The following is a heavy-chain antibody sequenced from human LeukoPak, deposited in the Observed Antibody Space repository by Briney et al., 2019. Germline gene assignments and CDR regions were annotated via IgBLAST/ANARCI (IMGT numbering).Heavy chain of an antibody. CDR2: IYYSGST. D-gene: IGHD2-15*01. J-gene: IGHJ4*02. CDR1: GGSISSYY. V-gene: IGHV4-59*01. CDR3: ASQDGLLRFDY. Sequence: SETLSLTCTVSGGSISSYYWSWIRQPPGKGLEWMGYIYYSGSTNYNPSLKSRVTISVDTSKNQFSLKLSSVTAADTAVYYCASQDGLLRFDYWGQGTLVTVSS.